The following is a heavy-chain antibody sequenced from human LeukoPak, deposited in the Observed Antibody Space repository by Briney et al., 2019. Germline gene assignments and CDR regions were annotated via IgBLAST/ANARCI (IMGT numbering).Heavy chain of an antibody. Sequence: GASVKVSCKASGYTFSNYGISWVRQAPGRGLEWMGWISAYNGQTKYAEKFQGRVTMTTDAPTSTANMELRSLRLNDTAVYYCARSRGQWLERVYYYYAMDVWGQGTTVTVSS. V-gene: IGHV1-18*01. CDR3: ARSRGQWLERVYYYYAMDV. J-gene: IGHJ6*02. CDR2: ISAYNGQT. D-gene: IGHD6-19*01. CDR1: GYTFSNYG.